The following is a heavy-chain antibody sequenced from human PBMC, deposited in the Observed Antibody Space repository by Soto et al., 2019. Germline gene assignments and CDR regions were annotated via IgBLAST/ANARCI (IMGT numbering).Heavy chain of an antibody. V-gene: IGHV1-58*01. Sequence: SVKVSCKTSGFTFITSAVHLVRQARGHRLQWIGWIDVGSGNANYAQMLQERVTISRDMSTSTAYMELSSLRPEDTAVYYCARGGKYCTSGVCSFYGMDVWGQGTTVTV. D-gene: IGHD2-8*01. J-gene: IGHJ6*02. CDR2: IDVGSGNA. CDR3: ARGGKYCTSGVCSFYGMDV. CDR1: GFTFITSA.